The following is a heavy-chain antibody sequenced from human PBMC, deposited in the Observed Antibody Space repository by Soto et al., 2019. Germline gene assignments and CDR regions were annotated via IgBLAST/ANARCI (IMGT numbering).Heavy chain of an antibody. CDR2: INPNSGGT. Sequence: QVQLVQSGAEVKKPGASVKVSCKASGYTFTGYYMHWVRQAPGQGLEWMGWINPNSGGTINAQQFQGRLTMTTDTSISTAYMELSRLRSDDTALYYCARGGTSANDSWGQGTQVIVSS. J-gene: IGHJ4*02. CDR1: GYTFTGYY. V-gene: IGHV1-2*02. CDR3: ARGGTSANDS.